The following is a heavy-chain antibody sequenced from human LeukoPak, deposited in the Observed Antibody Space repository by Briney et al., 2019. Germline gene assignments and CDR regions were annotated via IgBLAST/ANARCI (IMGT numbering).Heavy chain of an antibody. J-gene: IGHJ4*02. CDR1: GFTFSSYA. CDR3: AKSGSYCNGLDY. V-gene: IGHV3-23*01. CDR2: ISGSGGST. D-gene: IGHD3-10*01. Sequence: GGSLRLSCAASGFTFSSYAMSWVRQAPGKGLEWVSAISGSGGSTYYADSEKGRFTISRDNSKNTLYLQMNSLRAEDTAVYYCAKSGSYCNGLDYWGQGTLVTVSS.